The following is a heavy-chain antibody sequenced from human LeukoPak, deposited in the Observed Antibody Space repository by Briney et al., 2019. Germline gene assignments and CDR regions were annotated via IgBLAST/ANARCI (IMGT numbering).Heavy chain of an antibody. CDR3: AGGSGWVTDS. D-gene: IGHD6-19*01. Sequence: PGGSLRLSCAASGFTFSSYAMSWVRQAPGKGLEWVANIKQDGSEKYYVDSVKGRFTISRDNAKNSLYLQMNSLRAEDTAVYFCAGGSGWVTDSRGQGTLVTVSA. J-gene: IGHJ4*02. CDR1: GFTFSSYA. V-gene: IGHV3-7*01. CDR2: IKQDGSEK.